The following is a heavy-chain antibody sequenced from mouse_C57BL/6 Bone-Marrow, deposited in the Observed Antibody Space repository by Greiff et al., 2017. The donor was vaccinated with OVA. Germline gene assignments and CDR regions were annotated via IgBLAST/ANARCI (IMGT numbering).Heavy chain of an antibody. CDR2: LLPGSGST. Sequence: VQLQQSGAELMKPGASVKLSFKATGYTFTGSWIAWLTPRPGHGLEWIGALLPGSGSTNYHEKFKVKATFTAATSSTTAYMQLSSLTTEDSAIYYCARSYDGSLYYFDYWGQGTTLTVSS. CDR3: ARSYDGSLYYFDY. V-gene: IGHV1-9*01. CDR1: GYTFTGSW. D-gene: IGHD1-1*01. J-gene: IGHJ2*01.